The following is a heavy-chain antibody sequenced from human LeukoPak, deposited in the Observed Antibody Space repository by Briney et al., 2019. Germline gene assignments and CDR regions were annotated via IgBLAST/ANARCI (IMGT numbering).Heavy chain of an antibody. CDR2: IFHSGSS. J-gene: IGHJ6*02. CDR1: GGSISSRNW. V-gene: IGHV4-4*02. Sequence: NPSETLSLTCAVSGGSISSRNWWSWVRQPPGKGLEWIGDIFHSGSSNYNPSLKSRVTISVDKSKSQVSLKLRSVTAADTAIYYCAREPYGSGSYGYYFHGMDAWGQGTKVTVSS. D-gene: IGHD3-10*01. CDR3: AREPYGSGSYGYYFHGMDA.